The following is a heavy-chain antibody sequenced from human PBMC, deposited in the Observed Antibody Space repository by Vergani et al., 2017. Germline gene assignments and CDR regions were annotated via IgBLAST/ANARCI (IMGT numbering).Heavy chain of an antibody. J-gene: IGHJ2*01. CDR3: ARGFDL. V-gene: IGHV4-34*01. CDR2: INHSGST. CDR1: GGSFSGYY. Sequence: QVQLQQWGAGLFKPSETLSLTCAVYGGSFSGYYWSWIRQPPGKGLEWIGEINHSGSTNYNPSLRSRFTRSVDTSKNQFSLKLSSVTAADTAVYYCARGFDLWGRGTLVTVSS.